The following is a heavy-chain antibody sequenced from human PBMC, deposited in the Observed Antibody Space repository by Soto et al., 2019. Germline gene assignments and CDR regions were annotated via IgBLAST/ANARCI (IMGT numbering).Heavy chain of an antibody. Sequence: GASVKVSCKASGYTFSSYAMHWVRQAPGQRLEWMGWINAGNGNTKYSQKFQGRVTITRDTSASTAYMELSSLRSDDTAVYYCARDFIGYYYYSSGYYYWGQGTLVTVSS. CDR3: ARDFIGYYYYSSGYYY. CDR1: GYTFSSYA. CDR2: INAGNGNT. J-gene: IGHJ4*02. D-gene: IGHD3-22*01. V-gene: IGHV1-3*01.